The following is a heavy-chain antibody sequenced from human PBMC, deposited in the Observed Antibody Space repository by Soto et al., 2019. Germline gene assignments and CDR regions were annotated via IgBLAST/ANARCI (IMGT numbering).Heavy chain of an antibody. V-gene: IGHV4-34*01. CDR2: INHSGST. CDR1: GGSFSGYY. J-gene: IGHJ4*02. D-gene: IGHD6-19*01. Sequence: QVQLQQWGAGLLKPSETLSLTCAVYGGSFSGYYWSWIRQPPGKGLEWIGEINHSGSTNYNPSLKSRVTISVDTSKNQFSLKLSSVTAADTAVYYCARVLIAVDGEASDYWGQGTLVTVAS. CDR3: ARVLIAVDGEASDY.